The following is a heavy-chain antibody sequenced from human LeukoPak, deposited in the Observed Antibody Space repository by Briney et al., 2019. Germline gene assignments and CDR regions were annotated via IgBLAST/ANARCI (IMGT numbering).Heavy chain of an antibody. Sequence: SETLSLTCTVSGASIGDSYWSWIRQPAGKGLEWIGRMFPGGSTNYNPSLYSRVSMSVDTSKNQFSLRLSSVTAADTAVYYCARELGWYSSGWYLAFDIWGQGTMVTVSS. CDR2: MFPGGST. V-gene: IGHV4-4*07. CDR1: GASIGDSY. D-gene: IGHD6-19*01. J-gene: IGHJ3*02. CDR3: ARELGWYSSGWYLAFDI.